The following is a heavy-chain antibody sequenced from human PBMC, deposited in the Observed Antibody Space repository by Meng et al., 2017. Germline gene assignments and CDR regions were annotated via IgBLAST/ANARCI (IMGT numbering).Heavy chain of an antibody. CDR3: ATGAAAADH. Sequence: EVQLVASGGGLVKPGGSLRLSWVASGFRVTDAWMSWVLQSPGKGLEWVGRINSNSDGGTTDYAAPVKGRFTISKDDSKNTLYLQMNSLITEDTAVYFCATGAAAADHWGQGTLVTVSS. D-gene: IGHD6-13*01. J-gene: IGHJ4*02. CDR2: INSNSDGGTT. CDR1: GFRVTDAW. V-gene: IGHV3-15*01.